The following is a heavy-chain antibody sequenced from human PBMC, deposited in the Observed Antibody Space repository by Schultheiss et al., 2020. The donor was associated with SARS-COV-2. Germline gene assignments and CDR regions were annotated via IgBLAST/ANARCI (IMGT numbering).Heavy chain of an antibody. Sequence: GGSLRLSCAASGFTFSSYAMHWVRQAPGKGLEWVSSITSGSSYIYYADSVKGRFTISRDNAKNSLYLQMNTLRAEDTAVYYCARERPTVTPNYYFDYWGQGALVTVSS. CDR3: ARERPTVTPNYYFDY. J-gene: IGHJ4*02. CDR2: ITSGSSYI. D-gene: IGHD4-11*01. V-gene: IGHV3-21*01. CDR1: GFTFSSYA.